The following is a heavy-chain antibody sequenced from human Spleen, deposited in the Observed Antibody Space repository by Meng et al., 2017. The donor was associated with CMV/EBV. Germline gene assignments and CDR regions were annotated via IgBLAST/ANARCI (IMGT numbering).Heavy chain of an antibody. D-gene: IGHD3-10*01. CDR1: GYTFTSYD. V-gene: IGHV1-8*01. J-gene: IGHJ4*02. CDR3: ARGYYYGSGSYYSTFDY. CDR2: MNPNSGNT. Sequence: ASVKVSCKASGYTFTSYDINWVRQATGQGLEWMGWMNPNSGNTGYAQKFQGRVTRTRNTSISTAYMELSSLRSEDTAVYYCARGYYYGSGSYYSTFDYWGQGTLVTVSS.